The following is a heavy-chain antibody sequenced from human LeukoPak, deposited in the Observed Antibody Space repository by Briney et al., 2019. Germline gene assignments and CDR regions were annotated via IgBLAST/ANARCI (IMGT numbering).Heavy chain of an antibody. D-gene: IGHD3-10*01. J-gene: IGHJ4*02. CDR3: ARDYYGSGSYYSSPGY. CDR1: GYTFTSYY. CDR2: INPSGGST. V-gene: IGHV1-46*01. Sequence: ASVKVSCKASGYTFTSYYMHWVRQAPGQGLEWMGIINPSGGSTSYAQKFQGRVTMTRDTSTSTVCMELSSLRSEDTAVYYCARDYYGSGSYYSSPGYWGQGTLVTVSS.